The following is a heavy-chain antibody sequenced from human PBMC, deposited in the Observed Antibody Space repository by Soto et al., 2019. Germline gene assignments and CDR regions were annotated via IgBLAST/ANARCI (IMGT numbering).Heavy chain of an antibody. CDR2: KSYDGSNK. CDR3: AREGVGATSINFDY. CDR1: GFTFSSYA. Sequence: QVQLVESGGGVVQPGRSRRLSCAASGFTFSSYAMHWVRQAPGKGLEWVAVKSYDGSNKYYADSVKGRYTICRDNSQNALYLQMNSMRAEATAVYYCAREGVGATSINFDYWGQGTLVTVSS. V-gene: IGHV3-30-3*01. J-gene: IGHJ4*02. D-gene: IGHD1-26*01.